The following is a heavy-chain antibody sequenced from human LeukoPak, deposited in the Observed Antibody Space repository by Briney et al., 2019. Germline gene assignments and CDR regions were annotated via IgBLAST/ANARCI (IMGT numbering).Heavy chain of an antibody. CDR1: GGSFSGYY. Sequence: PSETLSLTCTVYGGSFSGYYWSWIRQPPGKGLEWIGELTHSGSTNYNPSLKSRVTISLDTSKNQFSLNLRSVTAADTGVYYCARGGQAVWELGQLWGQGTLVTVSS. D-gene: IGHD1-26*01. CDR3: ARGGQAVWELGQL. CDR2: LTHSGST. V-gene: IGHV4-34*01. J-gene: IGHJ1*01.